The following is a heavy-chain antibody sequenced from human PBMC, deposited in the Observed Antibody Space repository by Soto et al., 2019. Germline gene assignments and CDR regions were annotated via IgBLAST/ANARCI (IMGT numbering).Heavy chain of an antibody. J-gene: IGHJ4*02. V-gene: IGHV4-39*01. Sequence: QLQLQESGPGLVKPSETLSVTCTVSGGSISNSYYYWGWIRQPPGKGLEWIGSIHDSGSTYYNPSLKRRATISVDMSKNQFSLRLSSVTAADTAVYYCARRELGGSSCWYGQGAFDRWGQGTLVTVCS. CDR3: ARRELGGSSCWYGQGAFDR. CDR1: GGSISNSYYY. CDR2: IHDSGST. D-gene: IGHD6-19*01.